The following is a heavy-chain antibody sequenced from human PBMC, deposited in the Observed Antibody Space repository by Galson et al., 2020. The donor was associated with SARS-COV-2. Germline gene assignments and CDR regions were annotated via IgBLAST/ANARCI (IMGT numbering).Heavy chain of an antibody. CDR1: GFTFSDYW. CDR2: INQDGNHK. D-gene: IGHD6-6*01. V-gene: IGHV3-7*01. Sequence: GESLKISCAASGFTFSDYWMTWVRQAPGKGLEWVANINQDGNHKYYVDSVKGRFTISRDNAKNSLYLQMNSLRAEDTAVYYCATGIRPYSWGQGTLVTVSS. J-gene: IGHJ4*02. CDR3: ATGIRPYS.